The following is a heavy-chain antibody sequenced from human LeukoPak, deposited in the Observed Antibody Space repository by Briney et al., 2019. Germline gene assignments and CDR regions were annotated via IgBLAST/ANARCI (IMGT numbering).Heavy chain of an antibody. CDR1: GGSISSGSYY. CDR3: AREGYYGSGSAFDI. J-gene: IGHJ3*02. V-gene: IGHV4-61*01. CDR2: IYYSGST. Sequence: SETLSLTCTVSGGSISSGSYYWSWIRQPPGKGLEWIGYIYYSGSTNYNPSLKSRVTISVDTSKNQFSLKLSSVTAADTAVYYCAREGYYGSGSAFDIWGQGTMVTVSS. D-gene: IGHD3-10*01.